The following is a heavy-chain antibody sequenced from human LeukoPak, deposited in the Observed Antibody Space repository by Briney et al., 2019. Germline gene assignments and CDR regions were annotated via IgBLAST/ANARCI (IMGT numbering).Heavy chain of an antibody. V-gene: IGHV3-21*01. CDR3: ARQGGCSGGSCYHYYYYGMDV. CDR1: GFTFSSYS. CDR2: ISSSSYI. Sequence: GGSLRLSCAASGFTFSSYSMNWVRQAPGKGLEWVSSISSSSYIYYADSVKGRFTISRDNAKNSLYLQMNSLRAEDTAVYYCARQGGCSGGSCYHYYYYGMDVWGQGTTVTVSS. J-gene: IGHJ6*02. D-gene: IGHD2-15*01.